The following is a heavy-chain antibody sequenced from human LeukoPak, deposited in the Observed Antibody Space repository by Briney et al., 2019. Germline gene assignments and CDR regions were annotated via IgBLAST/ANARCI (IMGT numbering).Heavy chain of an antibody. CDR3: AKDIGSFDY. V-gene: IGHV3-23*01. Sequence: PGRSLRLSCAASGFTFSSYAMSWVRQAPGKGLEWVSAISGSGGSTYYADSVKGRFTISRDNAKNSLYLQMNSLRAEDTALYYCAKDIGSFDYWGQGILVTVSS. J-gene: IGHJ4*02. CDR2: ISGSGGST. D-gene: IGHD5/OR15-5a*01. CDR1: GFTFSSYA.